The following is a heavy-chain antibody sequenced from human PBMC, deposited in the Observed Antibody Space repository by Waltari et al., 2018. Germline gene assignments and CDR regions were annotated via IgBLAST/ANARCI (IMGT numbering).Heavy chain of an antibody. CDR1: GGSFSGYY. CDR3: ARGYIVLMVYAILGPRANWFDP. J-gene: IGHJ5*02. D-gene: IGHD2-8*01. Sequence: QVQLQQWGAGLLKPSETLSLTCAVYGGSFSGYYWSWIRRPPGTGLEWIGEINHSGSTNYNPSLKIRVTISVDTSKNQFSLKLSSVTAADTAVYYCARGYIVLMVYAILGPRANWFDPWGQGTLVTVSS. V-gene: IGHV4-34*01. CDR2: INHSGST.